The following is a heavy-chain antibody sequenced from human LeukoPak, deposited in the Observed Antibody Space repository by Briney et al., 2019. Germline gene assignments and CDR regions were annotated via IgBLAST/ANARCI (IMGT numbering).Heavy chain of an antibody. J-gene: IGHJ4*02. D-gene: IGHD5-18*01. CDR2: INPNSGGT. V-gene: IGHV1-2*02. CDR3: ARGTGEGYSYGRYFFDY. CDR1: GYTFTGYY. Sequence: ASVKVSCKASGYTFTGYYMHWVRQAPGQGLEWMGWINPNSGGTNYAQKFQGRVTMTRDTSISTAYMILSSLTSDDTAVFYCARGTGEGYSYGRYFFDYWGQGTLVTVSS.